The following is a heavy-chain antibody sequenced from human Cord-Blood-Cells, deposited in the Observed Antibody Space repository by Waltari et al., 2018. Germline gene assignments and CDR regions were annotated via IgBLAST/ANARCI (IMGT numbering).Heavy chain of an antibody. Sequence: QLQLQESGPGLVKPSETLSLTCTVSGGSIRSRSYSWGWIRQPPGKGLEWIGSIYYSGSTYYNPSLKSRVTISVDTSNNQFSLKLSSVTAADTAVYYCARHRIYNLYCSSTSCSENWFDPWGQGTLVTVSS. D-gene: IGHD2-2*01. CDR3: ARHRIYNLYCSSTSCSENWFDP. CDR1: GGSIRSRSYS. V-gene: IGHV4-39*01. J-gene: IGHJ5*02. CDR2: IYYSGST.